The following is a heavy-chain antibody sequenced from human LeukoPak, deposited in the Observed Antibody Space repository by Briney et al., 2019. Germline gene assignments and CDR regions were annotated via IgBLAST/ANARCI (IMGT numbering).Heavy chain of an antibody. CDR2: IWYDGSNK. CDR1: GFTFSSYG. V-gene: IGHV3-33*01. Sequence: GGSLRLSCAASGFTFSSYGMHWVRQAPGKGLEWVAVIWYDGSNKYYADSVKGRFTISRDNSKNTLYLQMNSLRAEDTAVYYCARSGYGRAAPGDYWGQGTLVTVSS. D-gene: IGHD5-12*01. J-gene: IGHJ4*02. CDR3: ARSGYGRAAPGDY.